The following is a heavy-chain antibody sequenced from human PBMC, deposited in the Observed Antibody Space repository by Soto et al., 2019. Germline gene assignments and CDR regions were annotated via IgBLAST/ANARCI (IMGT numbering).Heavy chain of an antibody. CDR3: ARWVEVSLDYFDS. J-gene: IGHJ4*02. CDR1: GGSISNGYYY. V-gene: IGHV4-31*03. D-gene: IGHD2-15*01. CDR2: IYHSGRT. Sequence: PSETLSLTCTVSGGSISNGYYYWSWVRQNPGKGLEWIGHIYHSGRTYYNPSLKIRVTISVDTSKNQFSLNLSSVTAADTAVYYCARWVEVSLDYFDSWGQGTPVTVSS.